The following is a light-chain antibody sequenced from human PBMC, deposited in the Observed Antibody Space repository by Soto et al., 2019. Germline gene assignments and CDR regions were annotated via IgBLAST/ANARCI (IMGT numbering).Light chain of an antibody. Sequence: QSALTQPPSASGSPGQSVTISCTGTSSDVGGYNYVSWYQQHPGKAPKLMIYEVSKRPSGVPDRFSGSKSGNTASLTVSGLQVEDEADYYCSSYAGAITFYVFGTGTKLTVL. CDR1: SSDVGGYNY. V-gene: IGLV2-8*01. CDR3: SSYAGAITFYV. CDR2: EVS. J-gene: IGLJ1*01.